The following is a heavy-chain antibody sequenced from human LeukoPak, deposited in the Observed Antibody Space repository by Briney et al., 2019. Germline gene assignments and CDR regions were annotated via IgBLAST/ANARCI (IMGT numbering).Heavy chain of an antibody. V-gene: IGHV4-39*01. J-gene: IGHJ3*01. Sequence: SETLSLTCTDSGGSISSSCYYWGWIRQPPGKGLEWIGSIYYSGSTYYNPSLKSRVTISVDTSKNRFSLKLSSVTAADTAVYYCARPTDDNSNYGWLWGQGPMVTVSS. CDR2: IYYSGST. CDR3: ARPTDDNSNYGWL. D-gene: IGHD1-7*01. CDR1: GGSISSSCYY.